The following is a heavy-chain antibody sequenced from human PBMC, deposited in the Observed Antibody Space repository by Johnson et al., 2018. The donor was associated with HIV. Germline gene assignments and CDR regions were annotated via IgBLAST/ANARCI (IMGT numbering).Heavy chain of an antibody. V-gene: IGHV3-30-3*01. D-gene: IGHD4-23*01. Sequence: VQLVESGGGVVQPGRSLRLSCAASGFTFSSYAMHWVRQAPGKGLEWLAVISYDGSNKYYADSVKGRFTISRDNSKNTLYLQMNGLRTEDTAVYYCGRPGNFDIWGLGTMVTVSS. CDR1: GFTFSSYA. CDR2: ISYDGSNK. J-gene: IGHJ3*02. CDR3: GRPGNFDI.